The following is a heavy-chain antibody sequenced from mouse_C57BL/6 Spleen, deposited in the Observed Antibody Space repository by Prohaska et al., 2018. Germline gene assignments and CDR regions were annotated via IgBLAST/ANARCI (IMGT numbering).Heavy chain of an antibody. CDR2: INTYSGVL. J-gene: IGHJ3*01. Sequence: QIQLVQSGPELKKPGETVKISCKASGYTFTTYGMSWVKQAPGKGLKWMGWINTYSGVLTYADDFKGRFAVSLETSASTAYLQINNLKNEDTATYFCAKLDSSGPFAYWGQGTLVTVSA. CDR3: AKLDSSGPFAY. V-gene: IGHV9-3*01. D-gene: IGHD3-2*02. CDR1: GYTFTTYG.